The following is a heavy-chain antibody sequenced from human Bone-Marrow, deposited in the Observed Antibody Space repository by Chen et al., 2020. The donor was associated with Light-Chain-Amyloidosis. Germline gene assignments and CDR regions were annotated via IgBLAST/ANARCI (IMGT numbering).Heavy chain of an antibody. CDR1: GFTFSTNS. D-gene: IGHD2-15*01. CDR2: SSGSSSYI. V-gene: IGHV3-21*01. J-gene: IGHJ6*02. CDR3: ARCNGGTCYSSGYFHGMDV. Sequence: EVQLVESGGGLVRPGGSLRLSCAASGFTFSTNSMTWVRQAPGTGLEWVSSSSGSSSYIFYADSVKGRFTISRDNAKNSLYLQMDSLRAEDTAIYYCARCNGGTCYSSGYFHGMDVWGQGTTVTVSS.